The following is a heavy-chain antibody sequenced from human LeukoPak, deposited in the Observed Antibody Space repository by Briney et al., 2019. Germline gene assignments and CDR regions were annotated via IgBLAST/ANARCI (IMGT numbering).Heavy chain of an antibody. D-gene: IGHD3-3*01. J-gene: IGHJ1*01. CDR2: ISYDGSNK. V-gene: IGHV3-30*18. CDR1: GFTFSSYG. Sequence: QPGRSLRLSCAASGFTFSSYGVHWVRQAPGKGLEWVAVISYDGSNKYYADSVKGRFTISRDNSKNTLYLQMNSLRAEDTAVYYCAKGPRFLKWLFRGREYFQHWGQGTLVTVSS. CDR3: AKGPRFLKWLFRGREYFQH.